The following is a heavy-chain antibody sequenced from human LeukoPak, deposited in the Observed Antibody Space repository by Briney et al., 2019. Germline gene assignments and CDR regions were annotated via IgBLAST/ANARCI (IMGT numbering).Heavy chain of an antibody. V-gene: IGHV4-59*08. CDR3: ARHMLRGYSYVLFDY. CDR2: IYYSGHT. CDR1: GGSISGYY. J-gene: IGHJ4*02. D-gene: IGHD5-18*01. Sequence: PSETLSLTCTVSGGSISGYYWNWIRQPPGKGLEWIGYIYYSGHTNYNPSLKSRVTISVDTSKNQFSLKLSSVTAADTAVYYCARHMLRGYSYVLFDYWGQGTLVTVSS.